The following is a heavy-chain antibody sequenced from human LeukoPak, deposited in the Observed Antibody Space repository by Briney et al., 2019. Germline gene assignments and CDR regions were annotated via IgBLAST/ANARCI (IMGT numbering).Heavy chain of an antibody. CDR2: ISRDGTST. D-gene: IGHD2-15*01. J-gene: IGHJ5*01. CDR3: ARGWYGPDS. CDR1: GATFSSHS. V-gene: IGHV3-74*01. Sequence: GGSLRLSCAASGATFSSHSMHWVRQAPGKGLVWVSGISRDGTSTNYADAVKGRFTISRDNAKNTLYLQMSSLRVEDTAVYSCARGWYGPDSCGQGTLVTVSS.